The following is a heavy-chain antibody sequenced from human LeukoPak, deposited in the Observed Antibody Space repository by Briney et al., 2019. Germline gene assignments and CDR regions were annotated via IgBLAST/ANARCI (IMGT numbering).Heavy chain of an antibody. V-gene: IGHV1-2*02. Sequence: ASVNVSCTPSVYGFTGYYIHWVREAPGQGLWCIGWINPYSGNTTYAQKFQGRLTLTRDTSISTAYMEVSRLKSDDTAVYYCARTNGGYEYNWGQGTRVIVSS. J-gene: IGHJ4*02. D-gene: IGHD5-12*01. CDR2: INPYSGNT. CDR3: ARTNGGYEYN. CDR1: VYGFTGYY.